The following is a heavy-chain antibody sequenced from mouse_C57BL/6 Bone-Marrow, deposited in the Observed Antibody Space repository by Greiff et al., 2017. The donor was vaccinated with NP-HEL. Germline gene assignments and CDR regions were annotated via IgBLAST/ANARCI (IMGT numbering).Heavy chain of an antibody. CDR2: IDPETGGT. V-gene: IGHV1-15*01. CDR3: TILGALGY. J-gene: IGHJ2*01. Sequence: VKLMESGAELVRPGASVTLSCKASGYTFTDYEMHWVKQTPVHGLEWIGAIDPETGGTAYNQKFKGKAILTADKSSSPAYMELRSLTSEDSASYYWTILGALGYWGQGTTVSVAS. CDR1: GYTFTDYE.